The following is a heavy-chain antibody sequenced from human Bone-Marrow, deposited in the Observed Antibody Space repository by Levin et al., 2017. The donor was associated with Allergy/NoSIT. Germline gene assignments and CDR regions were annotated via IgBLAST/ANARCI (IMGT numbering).Heavy chain of an antibody. CDR1: GYTFTGYY. D-gene: IGHD4-17*01. CDR3: ARDPIIYGDYGPTDHNYYYYGMDV. J-gene: IGHJ6*02. V-gene: IGHV1-2*02. Sequence: ASVKVSCKASGYTFTGYYMHWVRQAPGQGLEWMGWINPNSGGTNYAQKFQGRVTMTRDTSISTAYMELSRLRSDDTAVYYCARDPIIYGDYGPTDHNYYYYGMDVWGQGTTVTVSS. CDR2: INPNSGGT.